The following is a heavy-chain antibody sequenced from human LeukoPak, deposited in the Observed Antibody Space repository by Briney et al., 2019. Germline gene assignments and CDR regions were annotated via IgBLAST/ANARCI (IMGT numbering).Heavy chain of an antibody. J-gene: IGHJ3*02. Sequence: GESLQISCKGSGYSFTSYWIGWVRQMPGKGLEWMGIIYPGDSDTRYSPSLQGQVTISADKSISTAYLQWSSLKASDTAMYYCARPLRYCSGGSCYRDAFDIWGQGTMVTVSS. D-gene: IGHD2-15*01. CDR2: IYPGDSDT. V-gene: IGHV5-51*01. CDR3: ARPLRYCSGGSCYRDAFDI. CDR1: GYSFTSYW.